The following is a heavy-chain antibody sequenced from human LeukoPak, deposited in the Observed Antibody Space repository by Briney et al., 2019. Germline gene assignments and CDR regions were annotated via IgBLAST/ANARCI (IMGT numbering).Heavy chain of an antibody. V-gene: IGHV4-61*01. CDR2: IYYNGNT. CDR3: ARGRSNYYGMDV. J-gene: IGHJ6*02. CDR1: GGSVSSDSYY. D-gene: IGHD1-26*01. Sequence: SETLSLTCSVSGGSVSSDSYYWSWIRRPPGTGLEWIGYIYYNGNTNYSPSLKRRVTMSVDTSKNLFSLKVSSVTAADTAVYYCARGRSNYYGMDVWGQGTTVTVSS.